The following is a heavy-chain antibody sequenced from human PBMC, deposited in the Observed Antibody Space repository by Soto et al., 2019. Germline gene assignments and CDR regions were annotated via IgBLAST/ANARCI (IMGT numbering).Heavy chain of an antibody. CDR2: ISYDGSNK. V-gene: IGHV3-30*18. J-gene: IGHJ4*02. CDR3: AKGGEYSSSSGPPNDY. D-gene: IGHD6-6*01. Sequence: PGGSLRLSCAASGFTFSSYGMHWVRQAPGKGLEWVAVISYDGSNKYYADSVKGRFTISRDNSKNTLYLQMNSLRAEDTAVYYCAKGGEYSSSSGPPNDYWGQGT. CDR1: GFTFSSYG.